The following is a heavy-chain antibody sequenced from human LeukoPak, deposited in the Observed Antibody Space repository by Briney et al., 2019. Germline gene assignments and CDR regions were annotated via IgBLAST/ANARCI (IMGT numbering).Heavy chain of an antibody. J-gene: IGHJ6*03. CDR1: GYTFTGYY. Sequence: ASVKVSCKASGYTFTGYYMHWVRQAPGQGLEWMGWINPNSGGTNYAQKFQGRVTMTRDTSISTAYMELSRLRSDDTAVYYCARERYGSGSYYRYYYYMDVWGKGTTVTVSS. V-gene: IGHV1-2*02. D-gene: IGHD3-10*01. CDR2: INPNSGGT. CDR3: ARERYGSGSYYRYYYYMDV.